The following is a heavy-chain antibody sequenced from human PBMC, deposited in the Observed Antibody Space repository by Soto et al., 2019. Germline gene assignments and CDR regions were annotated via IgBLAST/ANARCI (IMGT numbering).Heavy chain of an antibody. CDR3: ARVIPPHHGHNDITYYGMDL. CDR1: GYTFVDYD. CDR2: INANSGGT. J-gene: IGHJ6*02. Sequence: ASVKVSRKASGYTFVDYDIHWVRQAPGQGLEWMGWINANSGGTSSAQKFQGRVIITRDTSVSIAYMELTRLRSDDTAVYYCARVIPPHHGHNDITYYGMDLWGQGTPVIVSS. V-gene: IGHV1-2*02. D-gene: IGHD3-9*01.